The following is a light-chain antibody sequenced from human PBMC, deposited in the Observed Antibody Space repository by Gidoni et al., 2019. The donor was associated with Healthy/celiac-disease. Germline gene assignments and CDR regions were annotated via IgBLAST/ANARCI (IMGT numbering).Light chain of an antibody. V-gene: IGLV1-47*02. CDR2: SNN. Sequence: QSVLTQPPSASGTPGQRVTISCSGSSSNIGSNYVYWYQQLPGTAPNLLIYSNNQRPSGVPARFSGSKSGTSASLAISGLRSEDEADYYCAAWDDSLLWVFGGGTKLTVL. CDR1: SSNIGSNY. CDR3: AAWDDSLLWV. J-gene: IGLJ3*02.